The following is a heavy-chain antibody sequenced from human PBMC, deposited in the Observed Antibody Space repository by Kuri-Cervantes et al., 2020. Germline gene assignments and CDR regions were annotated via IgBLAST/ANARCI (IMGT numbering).Heavy chain of an antibody. V-gene: IGHV4-39*07. Sequence: SETLSLTCTVSGGSISRSTYYWGWIRQPPGKGLEWIGSIYHSGTTYYNPSLKSRVTISVDTSKNQFSLKLSSVTAADTAVYYCARMGYDFWSGYFGYHYYGMDVWGQGTTVTVSS. D-gene: IGHD3-3*01. CDR2: IYHSGTT. CDR3: ARMGYDFWSGYFGYHYYGMDV. CDR1: GGSISRSTYY. J-gene: IGHJ6*02.